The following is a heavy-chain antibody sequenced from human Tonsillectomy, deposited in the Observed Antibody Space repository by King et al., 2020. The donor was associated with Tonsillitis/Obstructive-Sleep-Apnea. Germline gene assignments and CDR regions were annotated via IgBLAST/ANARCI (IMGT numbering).Heavy chain of an antibody. CDR1: GFTFSSYG. V-gene: IGHV3-30*18. Sequence: VQLVESGGGVVQPGRSLRLSCAASGFTFSSYGMHWVRQAPGKGLEWVAVISYDGSNKYYADSVKGRFTISRDNSKNTLYVQMNSLRAEDTAVYYCAKDSRVLLSFGEVYGMDVWGQGTTVTVSS. CDR2: ISYDGSNK. D-gene: IGHD3-10*01. J-gene: IGHJ6*02. CDR3: AKDSRVLLSFGEVYGMDV.